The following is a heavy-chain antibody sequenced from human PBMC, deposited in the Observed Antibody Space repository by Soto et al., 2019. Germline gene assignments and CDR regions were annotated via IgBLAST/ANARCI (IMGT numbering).Heavy chain of an antibody. Sequence: GGSLRLSCAASGFTFSSYAMHWVRQAPGKGLEWVAVISYDGSNKYYADSVKGRFTISRDNSKNTLYLQMNSLRAEDTAVYYCARYFKSSGCYYYYHYGMDVWGQGTTVTVSS. J-gene: IGHJ6*02. CDR1: GFTFSSYA. D-gene: IGHD6-19*01. CDR2: ISYDGSNK. V-gene: IGHV3-30-3*01. CDR3: ARYFKSSGCYYYYHYGMDV.